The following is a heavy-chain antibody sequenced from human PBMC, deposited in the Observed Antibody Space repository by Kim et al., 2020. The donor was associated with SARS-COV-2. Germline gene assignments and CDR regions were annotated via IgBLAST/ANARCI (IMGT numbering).Heavy chain of an antibody. CDR1: GFTFDDYA. D-gene: IGHD2-15*01. CDR3: AKPPSEGIGDLSWYFDL. V-gene: IGHV3-9*01. CDR2: ISWNSGSI. J-gene: IGHJ2*01. Sequence: GGSLRLSCAASGFTFDDYAMHWVRQAPGKGLEWVSGISWNSGSIGYADSVKGRFTISRDNAKNSLYLQMNSLRAEDTALYYCAKPPSEGIGDLSWYFDL.